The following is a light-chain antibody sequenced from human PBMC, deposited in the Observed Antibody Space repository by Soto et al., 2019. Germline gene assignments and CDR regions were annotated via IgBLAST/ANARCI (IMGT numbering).Light chain of an antibody. CDR3: QHYNSYSEA. CDR1: QSIHTS. V-gene: IGKV3-15*01. J-gene: IGKJ1*01. CDR2: DST. Sequence: PGEGATLSCRASQSIHTSLAWYQQKPGEPPRLVVYDSTLRATGIPARFTGSGSGTEFTLTISSLQPDDFATYYCQHYNSYSEAFGQGTKVDIK.